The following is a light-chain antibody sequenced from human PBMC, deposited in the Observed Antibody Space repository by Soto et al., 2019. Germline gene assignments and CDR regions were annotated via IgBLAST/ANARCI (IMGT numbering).Light chain of an antibody. CDR3: QQYHNWPIT. CDR1: QDISNY. CDR2: AAS. J-gene: IGKJ5*01. Sequence: DIQMTQSPSSLSASVGDRVTVTCQASQDISNYLNWYQQKPGKAPKLLIYAASSLQSGVPSRFSGSGSGTEFTLTISSLQSEDFAVYYCQQYHNWPITFGRGTRLEI. V-gene: IGKV1-17*01.